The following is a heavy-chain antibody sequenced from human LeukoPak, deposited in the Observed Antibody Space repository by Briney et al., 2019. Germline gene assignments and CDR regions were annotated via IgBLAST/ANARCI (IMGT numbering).Heavy chain of an antibody. CDR3: ARDPYSSGWLDY. Sequence: PGGSLRLSCAASGFTFNSYWMHWVRQAPGKGLVWVSRINSDGSSTSYADSVKGRFTISRDNAKNTLYLQMNSLRAEDTAVYYCARDPYSSGWLDYWGQGTLVTVSS. CDR2: INSDGSST. J-gene: IGHJ4*02. D-gene: IGHD6-19*01. V-gene: IGHV3-74*01. CDR1: GFTFNSYW.